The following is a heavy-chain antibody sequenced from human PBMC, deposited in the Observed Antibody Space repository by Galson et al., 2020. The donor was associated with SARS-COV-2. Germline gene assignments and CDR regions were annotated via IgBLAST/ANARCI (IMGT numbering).Heavy chain of an antibody. CDR3: ARHGITIFGVVIIPAIDY. Sequence: SETLSLTCTVSGGSISSYYWSWIRQPPGKGLEWIGYIYYSGSTNYNPSLKNRVTISVDTSKNQFSLKLSSVTAADTAVYYCARHGITIFGVVIIPAIDYWGQGTLVTVSS. CDR1: GGSISSYY. D-gene: IGHD3-3*01. V-gene: IGHV4-59*08. J-gene: IGHJ4*02. CDR2: IYYSGST.